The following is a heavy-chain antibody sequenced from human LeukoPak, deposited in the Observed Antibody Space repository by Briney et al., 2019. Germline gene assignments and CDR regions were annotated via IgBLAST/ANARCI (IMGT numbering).Heavy chain of an antibody. CDR1: GFTFSSYE. CDR2: ISSSGSTI. Sequence: TGGSLRLSCAASGFTFSSYEMNWVRQAPGKGLEWVSYISSSGSTIYYADSVKGRFTISRDNSKNSLYLQMNSLRTEDTALYYCAKGPIYYYYMDVWGKGTTVTISS. CDR3: AKGPIYYYYMDV. V-gene: IGHV3-48*03. J-gene: IGHJ6*03.